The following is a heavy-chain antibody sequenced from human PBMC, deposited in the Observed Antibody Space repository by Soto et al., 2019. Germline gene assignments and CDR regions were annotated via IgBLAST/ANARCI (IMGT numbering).Heavy chain of an antibody. CDR1: VFTFSSYA. Sequence: GSLRLSCAASVFTFSSYATSWVREAPGKGLEWVSAISGSGGSTYYADSVKGRFTISRDNSKNTLYLQMNSLRAEDTAVYYCAKEGEYYYYYGMDVWGQGTTVTVSS. CDR2: ISGSGGST. V-gene: IGHV3-23*01. D-gene: IGHD3-10*01. CDR3: AKEGEYYYYYGMDV. J-gene: IGHJ6*02.